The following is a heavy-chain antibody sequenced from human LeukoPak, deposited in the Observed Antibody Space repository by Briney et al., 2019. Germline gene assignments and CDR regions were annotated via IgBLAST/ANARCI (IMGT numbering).Heavy chain of an antibody. V-gene: IGHV3-23*01. CDR3: AKDRYSSAFYHYYGLDV. J-gene: IGHJ6*02. Sequence: GGSLRLSCSASVFTFSSYAMHWVRQAPGKGLECVSAISGTGELTYFADSVKGRFTISRDNSKNTVYLQLNSLGAEDTALYYCAKDRYSSAFYHYYGLDVWGQGTTVTVSS. D-gene: IGHD4-11*01. CDR2: ISGTGELT. CDR1: VFTFSSYA.